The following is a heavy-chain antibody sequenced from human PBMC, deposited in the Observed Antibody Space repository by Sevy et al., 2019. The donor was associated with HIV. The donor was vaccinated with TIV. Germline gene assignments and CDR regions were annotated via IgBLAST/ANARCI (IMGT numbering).Heavy chain of an antibody. Sequence: GGSLRLSCAASGFTFSKYSMSWVRQPPGKGLEWVSTLSFGCGEINYADSVKGRFTISTDNSKNSVYLQMNNLRPEDTAVYYCARAGCTKPHDYWGQGTLVTVSS. V-gene: IGHV3-23*01. CDR3: ARAGCTKPHDY. CDR2: LSFGCGEI. J-gene: IGHJ4*02. D-gene: IGHD2-8*01. CDR1: GFTFSKYS.